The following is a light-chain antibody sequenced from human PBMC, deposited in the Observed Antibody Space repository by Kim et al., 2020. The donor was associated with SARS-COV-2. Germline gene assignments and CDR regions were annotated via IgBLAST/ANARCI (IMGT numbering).Light chain of an antibody. Sequence: SYELTQPSSVSVSPGQTARITCSGDVLAKTYVRWFQQKPGQAPILVIYKDTKRPSGIPERFSGSSSGTTVTLTISGALVEDEAAYYCYSAADNNRV. CDR2: KDT. CDR3: YSAADNNRV. J-gene: IGLJ3*02. V-gene: IGLV3-27*01. CDR1: VLAKTY.